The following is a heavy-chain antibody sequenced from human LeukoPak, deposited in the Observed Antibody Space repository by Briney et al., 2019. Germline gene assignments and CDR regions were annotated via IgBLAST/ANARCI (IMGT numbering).Heavy chain of an antibody. J-gene: IGHJ5*02. CDR1: GFTVRSIY. D-gene: IGHD3-10*01. CDR3: ARLSTMVRGVIITFRGFVH. Sequence: PGRSLRLSCAASGFTVRSIYMSWVRQAPGKGLEWVSVIYSGGSTYYADSVEGRFTISRDNSKNTLYLQMNSLRAENTAVYYCARLSTMVRGVIITFRGFVHWGQGTLVTVSS. V-gene: IGHV3-53*01. CDR2: IYSGGST.